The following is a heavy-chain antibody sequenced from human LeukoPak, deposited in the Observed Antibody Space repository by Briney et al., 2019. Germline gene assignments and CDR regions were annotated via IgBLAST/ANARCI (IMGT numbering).Heavy chain of an antibody. CDR2: IRNKGNGWTT. CDR3: TTGSYHESSGYRFDY. Sequence: GRSLRLSCTTSGLTFGDNAMSWVRQAPGKGLEWVGFIRNKGNGWTTEYAASVKGMFTISRDDSESITYLQMNSLRTEDTAVYYCTTGSYHESSGYRFDYWGQGTLVTVSS. D-gene: IGHD3-22*01. CDR1: GLTFGDNA. J-gene: IGHJ4*02. V-gene: IGHV3-49*04.